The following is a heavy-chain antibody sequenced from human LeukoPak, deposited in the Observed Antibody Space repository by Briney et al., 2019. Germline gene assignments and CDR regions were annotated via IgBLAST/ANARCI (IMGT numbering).Heavy chain of an antibody. CDR1: GVSISSGGYS. CDR2: IHSSGTA. V-gene: IGHV4-30-2*01. CDR3: ARETPLRYFDP. Sequence: KPSETLSLTCSVSGVSISSGGYSWNWIRQPPGKGLEWIGYIHSSGTAYYNPSLKSRVTISLDRSKNQFSLNLTSVTAADTAVYYCARETPLRYFDPWGQGTLVTVSS. D-gene: IGHD3-9*01. J-gene: IGHJ5*02.